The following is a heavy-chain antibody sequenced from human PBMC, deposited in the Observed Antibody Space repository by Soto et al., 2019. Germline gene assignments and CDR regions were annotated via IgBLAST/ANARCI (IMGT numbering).Heavy chain of an antibody. CDR1: GGSFKSGSYS. J-gene: IGHJ5*02. D-gene: IGHD6-6*01. Sequence: ETLSLTCTVSGGSFKSGSYSWSWIRQPPGKGLEWIGYIYYSGSTNYNPSLKSRVTISVDTSKNQFSLKLSSVTAADTAVYYCARRLIAAQGFPFDPWGQGTLVTVSS. CDR3: ARRLIAAQGFPFDP. CDR2: IYYSGST. V-gene: IGHV4-61*01.